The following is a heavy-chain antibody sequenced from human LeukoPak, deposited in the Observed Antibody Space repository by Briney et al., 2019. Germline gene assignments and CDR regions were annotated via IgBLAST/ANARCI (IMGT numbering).Heavy chain of an antibody. CDR1: GYSFTSYW. CDR3: ARVAQLVYYYYGMDV. J-gene: IGHJ6*02. Sequence: GESLKISCKGSGYSFTSYWIGWVRPMPGKGLEWMGIIYPGDSDTRYSPSFQGQVTISADKSISTAYLQWSSLKASDTAMYYCARVAQLVYYYYGMDVWGQGTTVTVSS. D-gene: IGHD6-13*01. V-gene: IGHV5-51*01. CDR2: IYPGDSDT.